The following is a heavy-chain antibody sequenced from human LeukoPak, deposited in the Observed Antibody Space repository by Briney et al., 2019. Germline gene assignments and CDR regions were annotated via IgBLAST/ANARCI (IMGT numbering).Heavy chain of an antibody. V-gene: IGHV3-48*04. Sequence: PGGSLRLSCAASGFTFSSYSMNWVRQAPGKGLEWVSYISSSSSTIYYADSVKGRFTISRDNAKNSLYLQMNSLRAEDTAVYYCARDGGEGDSNWFDPWGQGTLVTVSS. CDR1: GFTFSSYS. J-gene: IGHJ5*02. D-gene: IGHD3-16*01. CDR2: ISSSSSTI. CDR3: ARDGGEGDSNWFDP.